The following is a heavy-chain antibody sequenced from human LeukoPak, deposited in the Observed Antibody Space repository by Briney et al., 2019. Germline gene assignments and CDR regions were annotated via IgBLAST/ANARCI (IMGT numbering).Heavy chain of an antibody. Sequence: GASVKVSCKASGYTFTNYGISWVRQAPGQGLEWMGWISAYNGNTNYAQKLQDRVTMTTDTSPTTAYMEPKSLRSDHTAVYYFSRAYFCSGGSLTHTDFHYWGQGTLVTVSS. V-gene: IGHV1-18*04. D-gene: IGHD3-10*01. J-gene: IGHJ4*02. CDR1: GYTFTNYG. CDR3: SRAYFCSGGSLTHTDFHY. CDR2: ISAYNGNT.